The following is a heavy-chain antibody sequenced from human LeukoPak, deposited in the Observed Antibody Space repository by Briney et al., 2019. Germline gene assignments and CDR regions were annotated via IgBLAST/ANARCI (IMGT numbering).Heavy chain of an antibody. Sequence: PSETLSLTCTVSGGPISSSSYYWGWIRQPPGKGLEWIGSIYYSGSTYYNPSLKSRVTISVDTSKNQFSLKLSSVTAADTAVFYCATSGWYLLPGIYWGQGTLVTVSS. V-gene: IGHV4-39*01. D-gene: IGHD6-19*01. J-gene: IGHJ4*02. CDR1: GGPISSSSYY. CDR2: IYYSGST. CDR3: ATSGWYLLPGIY.